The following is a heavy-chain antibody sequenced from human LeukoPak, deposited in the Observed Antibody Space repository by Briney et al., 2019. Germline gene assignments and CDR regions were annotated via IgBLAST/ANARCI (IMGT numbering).Heavy chain of an antibody. CDR2: ISAYNGNT. J-gene: IGHJ4*02. Sequence: AAVTVSCPASAYTFTCYGISCMRKPPGQAIKWMGWISAYNGNTNYAQKLQGRVTMTTDTSTSTAYMELRSLRSDDTAVYYCARASIMITFGGVIVGLYYFDYWGQGTLVTVSS. D-gene: IGHD3-16*02. V-gene: IGHV1-18*01. CDR3: ARASIMITFGGVIVGLYYFDY. CDR1: AYTFTCYG.